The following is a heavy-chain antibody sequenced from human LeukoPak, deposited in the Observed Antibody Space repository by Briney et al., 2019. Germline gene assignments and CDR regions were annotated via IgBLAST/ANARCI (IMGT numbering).Heavy chain of an antibody. CDR3: ARGFDGNFDY. CDR1: GFTFYDYG. D-gene: IGHD3-9*01. Sequence: GGSLRLSCAASGFTFYDYGMSWVRQAPGKGLEWVSGINWNGDNTDYADSVKGRFTISRDNAKNSLYLPMNSLRAEDTALYYCARGFDGNFDYWGQATLVTVSP. V-gene: IGHV3-20*04. CDR2: INWNGDNT. J-gene: IGHJ4*02.